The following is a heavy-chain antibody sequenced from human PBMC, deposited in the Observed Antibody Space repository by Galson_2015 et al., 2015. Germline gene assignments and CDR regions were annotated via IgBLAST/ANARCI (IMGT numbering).Heavy chain of an antibody. Sequence: SVKVSCKASGYTFTNYAMHWVRQAPGQRLEWMGWINAGNGNTKYSQKFQGRVTITRDTSASTAYMELSSLRSEHTAVYYCARSPLGYCSGGSCRTNWFDPWSQGTLVTVSS. D-gene: IGHD2-15*01. CDR3: ARSPLGYCSGGSCRTNWFDP. J-gene: IGHJ5*02. V-gene: IGHV1-3*01. CDR2: INAGNGNT. CDR1: GYTFTNYA.